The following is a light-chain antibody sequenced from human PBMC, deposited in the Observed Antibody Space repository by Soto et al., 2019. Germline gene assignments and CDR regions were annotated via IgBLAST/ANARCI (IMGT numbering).Light chain of an antibody. CDR1: QSISVY. CDR3: QQSYSTLYT. CDR2: AAS. V-gene: IGKV1-39*01. J-gene: IGKJ2*01. Sequence: DLQMTQSPSSLSASVGDRVTITCRASQSISVYLNWYQQKPGKAPKLLIYAASSLQSGVPSRFSGSGSGTDFTLTISSLQPEDFATYYCQQSYSTLYTFGQGTNLEIK.